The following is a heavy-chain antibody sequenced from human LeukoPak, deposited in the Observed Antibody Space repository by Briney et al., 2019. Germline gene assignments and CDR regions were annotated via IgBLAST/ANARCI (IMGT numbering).Heavy chain of an antibody. CDR2: ISYDGSNK. CDR3: AKDESKGYYDSSGYYYAY. V-gene: IGHV3-30*01. D-gene: IGHD3-22*01. J-gene: IGHJ4*02. Sequence: GGSLRLSCAASGFTFSSYAMHWVRQAPGKGLEWVAVISYDGSNKYYADSVKGRFTISRDNSKNTLYLQMNSLRAEDTAVYYCAKDESKGYYDSSGYYYAYWGQGTLVTVSS. CDR1: GFTFSSYA.